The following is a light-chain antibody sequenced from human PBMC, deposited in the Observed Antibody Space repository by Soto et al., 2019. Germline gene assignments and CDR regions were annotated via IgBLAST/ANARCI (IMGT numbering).Light chain of an antibody. CDR1: SSDVGNYNL. V-gene: IGLV2-23*01. CDR2: EGS. CDR3: WSYASSSTYV. Sequence: QSVLTQPASVSGSPGQSITISCTGTSSDVGNYNLVSWYQHDPGKAPKLLIYEGSKRPSGVSDRFSGSKSGNTASLTISGLQAEDEADCYCWSYASSSTYVFGTGRKV. J-gene: IGLJ1*01.